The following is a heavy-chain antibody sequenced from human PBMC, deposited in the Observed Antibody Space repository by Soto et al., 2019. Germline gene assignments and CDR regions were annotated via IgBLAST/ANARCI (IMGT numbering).Heavy chain of an antibody. CDR1: GYTFTGYY. CDR3: ARGGFGRVYDILTNYGMDV. Sequence: VASVKVSCKASGYTFTGYYMHWVRQAPGQGLEWMGWINPNSGGTNYAQKFQGRVTMTRDTSISTAYMELSGLRSDDTAVYYCARGGFGRVYDILTNYGMDVWGQGTTVTVSS. D-gene: IGHD3-9*01. CDR2: INPNSGGT. J-gene: IGHJ6*02. V-gene: IGHV1-2*02.